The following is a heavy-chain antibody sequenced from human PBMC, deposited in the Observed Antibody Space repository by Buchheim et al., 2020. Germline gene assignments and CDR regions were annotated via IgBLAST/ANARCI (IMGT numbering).Heavy chain of an antibody. CDR3: ARGDIVVVPAAHIYYYYYGMDV. CDR1: GYTFTGYY. V-gene: IGHV1-2*02. J-gene: IGHJ6*02. Sequence: QVQLVQSGAEVKKPGASVKVSCKASGYTFTGYYMHWVRQAPGQGLEWMGWINPNSGGTNYAQKFQGRVTMTRDKSISTAYMELSRLRSDDTAVYYCARGDIVVVPAAHIYYYYYGMDVWGQGTT. CDR2: INPNSGGT. D-gene: IGHD2-2*01.